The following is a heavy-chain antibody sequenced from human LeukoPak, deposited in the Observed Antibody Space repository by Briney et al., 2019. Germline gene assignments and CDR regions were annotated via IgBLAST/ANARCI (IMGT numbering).Heavy chain of an antibody. J-gene: IGHJ4*02. V-gene: IGHV5-51*03. Sequence: GASVKISCKGSGYSFTSYWIGWVRQMPGKGLEWMGIIYPGDSDTRYSPSFQGQVTISADKSISTAYLQWSSLKASDTAMYYCARSSTLVGATTPLDYWGQGTLVTVSS. CDR1: GYSFTSYW. CDR3: ARSSTLVGATTPLDY. CDR2: IYPGDSDT. D-gene: IGHD1-26*01.